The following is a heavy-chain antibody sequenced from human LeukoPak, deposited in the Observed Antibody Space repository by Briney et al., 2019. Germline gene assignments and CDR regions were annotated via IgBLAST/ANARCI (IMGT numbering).Heavy chain of an antibody. Sequence: SETLSLTCAVYGGSFSGYYWSWIRQPPGKGLEWIGEINHSGSTNYDPSLKSRVTISVDTSMNQFSLKLSSVTAADTAVYYCARGLYCSSTSCYENAFDIWGQGTMVTVSS. D-gene: IGHD2-2*01. CDR2: INHSGST. V-gene: IGHV4-34*01. J-gene: IGHJ3*02. CDR1: GGSFSGYY. CDR3: ARGLYCSSTSCYENAFDI.